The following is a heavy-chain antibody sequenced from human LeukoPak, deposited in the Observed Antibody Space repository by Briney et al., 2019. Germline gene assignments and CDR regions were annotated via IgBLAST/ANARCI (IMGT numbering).Heavy chain of an antibody. CDR2: INPNSGGT. Sequence: ASVKVSCKASGYTFTGYYMHWVRQAPGQGLEWMGWINPNSGGTNYAQKFQGRVTMTRVTSISTAYMELSRLRSDDTAVYYCARTADYYYYYMDVWGKGTTVTVSS. V-gene: IGHV1-2*02. J-gene: IGHJ6*03. CDR3: ARTADYYYYYMDV. D-gene: IGHD6-19*01. CDR1: GYTFTGYY.